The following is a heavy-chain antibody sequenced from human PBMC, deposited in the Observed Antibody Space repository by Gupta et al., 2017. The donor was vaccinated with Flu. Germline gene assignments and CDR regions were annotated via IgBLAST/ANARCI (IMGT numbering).Heavy chain of an antibody. CDR1: GYTFITYG. CDR3: AREEYSGGGADY. J-gene: IGHJ4*02. V-gene: IGHV1-18*01. CDR2: ISAYNGNT. D-gene: IGHD1-26*01. Sequence: QVQLVQSGAEVKKPGASVKVSCKASGYTFITYGISWVRKAPGQGLEWMGWISAYNGNTKEAQKRQDRVTRTTDTPKNTAYMELRSLRSDDTAVYYCAREEYSGGGADYWGQGTLVTVSS.